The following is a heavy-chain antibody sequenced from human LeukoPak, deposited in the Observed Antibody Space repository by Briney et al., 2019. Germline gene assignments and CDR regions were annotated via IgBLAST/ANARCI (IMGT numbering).Heavy chain of an antibody. CDR1: GGSISSYY. Sequence: SETLSLTCTVSGGSISSYYWSWIRQPPGKGLEWIGYIYYSGSTSYNPSLKSRVTILVDTSKNQFSLKLSSVTAADTAVYYCARLGSYYDSSVAYWGQGTLVTVSS. V-gene: IGHV4-59*08. CDR2: IYYSGST. J-gene: IGHJ4*02. D-gene: IGHD3-22*01. CDR3: ARLGSYYDSSVAY.